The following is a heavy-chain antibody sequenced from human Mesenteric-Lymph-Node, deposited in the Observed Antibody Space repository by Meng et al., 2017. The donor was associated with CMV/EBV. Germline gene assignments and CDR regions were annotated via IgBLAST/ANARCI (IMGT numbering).Heavy chain of an antibody. J-gene: IGHJ4*02. CDR1: GYTFTSYA. V-gene: IGHV7-4-1*02. CDR3: ARQRGYSGYDPYFDY. D-gene: IGHD5-12*01. Sequence: SGYTFTSYAMKWVRQAPGQGLEWMGWINTNTGNPTYAQGFTGRFVFSLDTSVSTAYLQISSLKAEDTAVYYCARQRGYSGYDPYFDYWGQGTLVTVSS. CDR2: INTNTGNP.